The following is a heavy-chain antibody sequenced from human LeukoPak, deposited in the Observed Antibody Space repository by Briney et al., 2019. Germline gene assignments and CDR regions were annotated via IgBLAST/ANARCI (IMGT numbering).Heavy chain of an antibody. D-gene: IGHD3-22*01. Sequence: GESLQISCKGSGYSFTSYWIGWVRQMPGKGLEWMGIIYPGDSDTRYSPSFQGQVTISADKSISTAYLQWSSLKASDTAMYYCARHPLYYYDSSGVPFDIWGQGTMVTVSS. V-gene: IGHV5-51*01. J-gene: IGHJ3*02. CDR1: GYSFTSYW. CDR3: ARHPLYYYDSSGVPFDI. CDR2: IYPGDSDT.